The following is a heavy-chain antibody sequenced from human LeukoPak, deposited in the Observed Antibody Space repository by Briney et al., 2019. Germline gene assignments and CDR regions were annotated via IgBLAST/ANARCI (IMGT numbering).Heavy chain of an antibody. CDR3: ARVRIAAAGRPYYYYGMDV. CDR1: GGSISSYY. V-gene: IGHV4-59*01. Sequence: SETLSLTCTVSGGSISSYYWSWIRQPPGKGLEWIGYIYYSGSTNYNPSLKSRVTISVDTSKNQFSLKLSSVTAADTAVYYCARVRIAAAGRPYYYYGMDVWGQGTTVTVSS. D-gene: IGHD6-13*01. CDR2: IYYSGST. J-gene: IGHJ6*02.